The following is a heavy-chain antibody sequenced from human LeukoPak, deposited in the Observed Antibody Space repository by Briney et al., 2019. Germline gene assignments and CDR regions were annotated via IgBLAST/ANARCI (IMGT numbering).Heavy chain of an antibody. V-gene: IGHV4-39*01. Sequence: KSSETLSLTCTVSGGSISSSSYYWGWIRHPPGKGLEWIGSIYYSGSTYYNPSLKSRVTISVDTSKNQFSLKLSSVTAADTAVYYCARRPRHIVVVVAGTDYFDYWGQGTLVTVSS. J-gene: IGHJ4*02. D-gene: IGHD2-15*01. CDR3: ARRPRHIVVVVAGTDYFDY. CDR2: IYYSGST. CDR1: GGSISSSSYY.